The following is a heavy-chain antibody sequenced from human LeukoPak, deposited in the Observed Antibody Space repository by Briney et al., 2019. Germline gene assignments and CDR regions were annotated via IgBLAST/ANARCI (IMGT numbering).Heavy chain of an antibody. CDR3: ARGGAARPDY. CDR2: ISSSSSSI. CDR1: GFAFSNYG. Sequence: GGSLRLSCAASGFAFSNYGMDWVRQAPGKGLEWVSYISSSSSSIYYADSVKGRFTISRDNAKNSLFLQMNSLRAEDTAVYYCARGGAARPDYWGQGTLVIVSS. V-gene: IGHV3-48*01. J-gene: IGHJ4*02. D-gene: IGHD6-6*01.